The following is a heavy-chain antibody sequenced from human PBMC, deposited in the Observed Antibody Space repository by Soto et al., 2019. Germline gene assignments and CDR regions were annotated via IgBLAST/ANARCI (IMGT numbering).Heavy chain of an antibody. CDR3: ARVTTFYDILTSSYALNYFDY. CDR2: IYAGGNT. CDR1: GFSVTSNY. D-gene: IGHD3-9*01. J-gene: IGHJ4*02. V-gene: IGHV3-53*01. Sequence: GGSLRLSCTASGFSVTSNYMTWVRQAPGKGLECVSVIYAGGNTYYADSVKGRFTISSDNSKNTLYLQMNNLRAEDTAVYYCARVTTFYDILTSSYALNYFDYWGQGTRVTVSS.